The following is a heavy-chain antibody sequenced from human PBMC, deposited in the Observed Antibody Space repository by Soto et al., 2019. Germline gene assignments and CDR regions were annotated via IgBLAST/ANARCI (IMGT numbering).Heavy chain of an antibody. D-gene: IGHD2-2*01. CDR3: ATSGYGYGTFDH. Sequence: HGESLKISCKSSGYSFITYWIGWVRQMPGKGLEWMGIIYPGDSDTRYSPSFEGQVTISADKSISTAYLQWSSLKASDTAMYFCATSGYGYGTFDHWGQGTLVTVSS. CDR1: GYSFITYW. V-gene: IGHV5-51*01. CDR2: IYPGDSDT. J-gene: IGHJ4*02.